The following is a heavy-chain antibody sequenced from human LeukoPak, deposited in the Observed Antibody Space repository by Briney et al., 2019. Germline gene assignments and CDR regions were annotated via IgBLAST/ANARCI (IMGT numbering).Heavy chain of an antibody. Sequence: PGGTLRLSCAASGFIFGSYGMSWVRQAPREGLEWVSAISGSGGSTYYADSISRDNSKNTLYLQMNSLRAEDTAVYYCARGKGPADWLLVFHYWGQGTLVTVS. D-gene: IGHD3-9*01. J-gene: IGHJ4*02. CDR2: ISGSGGST. V-gene: IGHV3-23*01. CDR1: GFIFGSYG. CDR3: ARGKGPADWLLVFHY.